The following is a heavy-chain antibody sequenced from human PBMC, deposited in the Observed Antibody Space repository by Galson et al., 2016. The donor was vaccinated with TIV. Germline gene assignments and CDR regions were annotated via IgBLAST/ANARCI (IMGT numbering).Heavy chain of an antibody. CDR1: GYRFTGYY. Sequence: SVKVSCKASGYRFTGYYLHWVRQAPGQGPQWMGIIDPSGGTTTYAQKFQDRLAMTRDTSTSTAYMELRSLKSEDTAIYYCATFSGARVIFDSWGQGTLVTVSS. CDR2: IDPSGGTT. D-gene: IGHD2-15*01. V-gene: IGHV1-46*01. J-gene: IGHJ4*02. CDR3: ATFSGARVIFDS.